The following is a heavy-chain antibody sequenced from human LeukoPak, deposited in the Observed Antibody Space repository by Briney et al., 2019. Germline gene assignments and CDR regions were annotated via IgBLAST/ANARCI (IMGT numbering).Heavy chain of an antibody. CDR1: GFTFGDYA. V-gene: IGHV3-49*03. CDR3: TRDQELLWFGELLGTYYYYYSMDV. J-gene: IGHJ6*02. D-gene: IGHD3-10*01. Sequence: GGSLRLSCTASGFTFGDYAMSWFRQAPGKGLEWVGFIRSKAYGGTTEYAASVKGRFTISRDDSKSIAYLQMNSLKTEDTAVYYCTRDQELLWFGELLGTYYYYYSMDVWGQGTTVTVSS. CDR2: IRSKAYGGTT.